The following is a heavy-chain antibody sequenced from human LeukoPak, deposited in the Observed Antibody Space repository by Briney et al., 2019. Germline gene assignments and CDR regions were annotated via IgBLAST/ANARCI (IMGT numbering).Heavy chain of an antibody. J-gene: IGHJ6*02. CDR2: ISYDGSNK. D-gene: IGHD3-10*01. CDR3: AKDRLLWFGEPDNGMDV. Sequence: PGRSLRLSCAASGFTFSSYGMHWVRQAPGKGLEWVAVISYDGSNKYYADSVKGRFTISRDNSKKTLYLQMNSLRAEDTAVYYCAKDRLLWFGEPDNGMDVWGQGTTVTVSS. V-gene: IGHV3-30*18. CDR1: GFTFSSYG.